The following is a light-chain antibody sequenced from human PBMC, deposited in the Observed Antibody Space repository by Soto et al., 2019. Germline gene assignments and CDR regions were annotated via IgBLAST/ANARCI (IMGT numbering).Light chain of an antibody. V-gene: IGKV3-15*01. Sequence: EIVLTQSPGTLSLSPCQRATLSSSASQSVSSNLAWYQQKPGQAPRLLIYGASTRATGIPARFSGSGSGTEFTLTISSLQSEDFAVYYCQQYNKWPPWTFGQGTKVDI. J-gene: IGKJ1*01. CDR1: QSVSSN. CDR2: GAS. CDR3: QQYNKWPPWT.